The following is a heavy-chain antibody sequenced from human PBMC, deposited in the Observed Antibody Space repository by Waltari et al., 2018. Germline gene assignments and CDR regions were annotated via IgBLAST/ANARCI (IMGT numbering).Heavy chain of an antibody. J-gene: IGHJ4*02. CDR3: ARDWGDSSSSFYY. CDR2: IYYSGST. D-gene: IGHD6-6*01. V-gene: IGHV4-39*07. Sequence: QLQLQESGPGLVKPSETLSLTCTVSGGSISSSSYYWGWIRQPPGKGLEWIGSIYYSGSTYYNPSLKSRVTISVDTSKNQFSLKLSSVTAADTAVYYCARDWGDSSSSFYYWGQGTLVTVSS. CDR1: GGSISSSSYY.